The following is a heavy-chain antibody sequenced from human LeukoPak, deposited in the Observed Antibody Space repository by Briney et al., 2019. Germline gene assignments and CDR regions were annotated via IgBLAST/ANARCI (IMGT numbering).Heavy chain of an antibody. CDR3: AKEDDAFDV. CDR2: FTYDGSDK. V-gene: IGHV3-30*18. Sequence: GGSLRLSCAASGFTFRTYAMRWVRQAPGKGLEWVAVFTYDGSDKYYADSVKGRFTISRDNSKNTLYLQMNSLRAEDTAVYYCAKEDDAFDVWGQGTMVTVSS. J-gene: IGHJ3*01. CDR1: GFTFRTYA.